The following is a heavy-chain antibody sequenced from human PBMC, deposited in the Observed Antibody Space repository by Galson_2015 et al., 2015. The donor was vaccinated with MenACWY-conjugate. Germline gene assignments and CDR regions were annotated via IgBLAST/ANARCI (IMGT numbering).Heavy chain of an antibody. V-gene: IGHV3-23*01. CDR2: ISGGGDTT. J-gene: IGHJ3*02. CDR3: ARGYCSSARCYYDASDT. D-gene: IGHD2-2*01. Sequence: SLRLSCAASGFTFSTYAMSWVRQTPGEGLEWVSVISGGGDTTYYADSVKGRFTISRDNSKNTVYLQMNSLRDEDTAIYYCARGYCSSARCYYDASDTWGQGTMVTVSS. CDR1: GFTFSTYA.